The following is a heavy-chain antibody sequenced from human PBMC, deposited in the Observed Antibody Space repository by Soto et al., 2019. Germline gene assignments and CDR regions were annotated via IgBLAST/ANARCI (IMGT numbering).Heavy chain of an antibody. D-gene: IGHD3-10*01. V-gene: IGHV4-59*08. J-gene: IGHJ6*02. Sequence: SETLSLTCTVSGGSISSYYWSWIRQPPGKGLEWIGYVYYSGSTNYNPSLKSRVTISVDTSKNQFSLKLTSVTAADTAVYYCARHGSGNYGMDVWGQGTTVTVSS. CDR3: ARHGSGNYGMDV. CDR1: GGSISSYY. CDR2: VYYSGST.